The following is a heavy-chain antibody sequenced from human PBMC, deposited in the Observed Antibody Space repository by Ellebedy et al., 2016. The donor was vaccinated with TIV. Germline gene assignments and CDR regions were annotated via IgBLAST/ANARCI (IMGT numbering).Heavy chain of an antibody. J-gene: IGHJ6*02. CDR3: ARYSGSGTYYRNGMDV. CDR1: GYTFIDYG. Sequence: AASVKVSCKSSGYTFIDYGVTWVRQAPGQGLDWMGWVSAYSGDTNYAENVQCRVTMTTDTSTDTAYMELRSLRSDDPAVYYCARYSGSGTYYRNGMDVWGQGTTVTVSS. CDR2: VSAYSGDT. V-gene: IGHV1-18*01. D-gene: IGHD3-10*01.